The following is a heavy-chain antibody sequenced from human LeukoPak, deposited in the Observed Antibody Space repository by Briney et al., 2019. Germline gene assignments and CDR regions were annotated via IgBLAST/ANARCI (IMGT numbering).Heavy chain of an antibody. J-gene: IGHJ4*02. Sequence: ASVKVSCKVSGYTLTELSMHWVRQAPGKGLEWMGGFDPEDGETIYAQKFQGRVTMTEDTSTDTAYMELSSLRSEDTAVYYCATGGYSYGPISGLDCWGQGTLVTVSS. CDR1: GYTLTELS. CDR2: FDPEDGET. CDR3: ATGGYSYGPISGLDC. V-gene: IGHV1-24*01. D-gene: IGHD5-18*01.